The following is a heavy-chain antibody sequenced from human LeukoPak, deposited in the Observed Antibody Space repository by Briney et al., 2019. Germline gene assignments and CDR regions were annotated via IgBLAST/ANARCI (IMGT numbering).Heavy chain of an antibody. CDR2: IYYSGST. J-gene: IGHJ4*02. Sequence: SETLSLTCTVSGGSISNYYWSWIRQPPGKGLEWIGYIYYSGSTNYNPSLKSRVTISVDTSKNQFSLKLSSVTAADTAVYYCARDSGRDRYFDYWGQGTLVTVSS. CDR3: ARDSGRDRYFDY. CDR1: GGSISNYY. D-gene: IGHD3-10*01. V-gene: IGHV4-59*01.